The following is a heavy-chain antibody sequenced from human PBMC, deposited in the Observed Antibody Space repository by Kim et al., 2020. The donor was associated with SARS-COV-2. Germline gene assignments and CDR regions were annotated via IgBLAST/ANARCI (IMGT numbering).Heavy chain of an antibody. V-gene: IGHV4-39*01. CDR1: GVSISSSSYY. Sequence: SETLSLTCTVSGVSISSSSYYWGWMRQAPGKGLEWIGSIYYSGSTYYKPSLKSRVAISVDTAKNQFDLRLSSVTAADAAVYYCARQGGNCSGGSCDSYGFDICGQGKVVPVSS. CDR3: ARQGGNCSGGSCDSYGFDI. J-gene: IGHJ3*02. D-gene: IGHD2-15*01. CDR2: IYYSGST.